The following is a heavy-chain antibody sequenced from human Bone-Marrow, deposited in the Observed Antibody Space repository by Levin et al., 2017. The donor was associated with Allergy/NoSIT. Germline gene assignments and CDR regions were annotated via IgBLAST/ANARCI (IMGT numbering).Heavy chain of an antibody. CDR2: LSYNAGET. D-gene: IGHD3-16*01. Sequence: GESLKISCAASGFTFSNYHMHWLRQPPGKGLEWVALLSYNAGETYYTDSVKGRFTISRDNSRDTLYLQISSLKTEDTAVYYCAKGLGGSYYFGMDVWGQGTTVSVSS. V-gene: IGHV3-30*18. J-gene: IGHJ6*02. CDR3: AKGLGGSYYFGMDV. CDR1: GFTFSNYH.